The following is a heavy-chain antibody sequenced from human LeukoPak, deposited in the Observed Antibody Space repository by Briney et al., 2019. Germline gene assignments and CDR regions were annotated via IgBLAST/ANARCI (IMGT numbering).Heavy chain of an antibody. CDR1: GFTFSSYA. Sequence: PGGSLRLSCAASGFTFSSYAMHWVRQAPGKGLEWVAVISYDGSNKYYADSVKGRFTISRDNSKNTLYLQMNSLRAEDTAVYYCVRKYGSDYWGQGTLVTVSS. D-gene: IGHD1-26*01. CDR3: VRKYGSDY. J-gene: IGHJ4*02. CDR2: ISYDGSNK. V-gene: IGHV3-30-3*01.